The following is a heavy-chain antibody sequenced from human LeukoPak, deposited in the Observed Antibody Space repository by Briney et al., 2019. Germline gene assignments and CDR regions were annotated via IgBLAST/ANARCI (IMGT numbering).Heavy chain of an antibody. J-gene: IGHJ4*02. V-gene: IGHV3-7*01. D-gene: IGHD1-14*01. Sequence: GGSLRLSCAVSGFTFSSYWMSRVRQAPGKGLEWVGNIKEDGSEKYYVDSVKGRFTISRDNAKNSLYLQMNSLRAEDTAVYYCARDSFETDIDYWGQGTLVTVSS. CDR1: GFTFSSYW. CDR3: ARDSFETDIDY. CDR2: IKEDGSEK.